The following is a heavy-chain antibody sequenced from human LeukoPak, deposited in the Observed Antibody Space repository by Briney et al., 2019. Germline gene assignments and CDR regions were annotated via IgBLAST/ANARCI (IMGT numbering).Heavy chain of an antibody. CDR3: ARPDLLGPTAGQWFHP. Sequence: SETLSLTCIVSGDSISGKYWSWIRRPAGKGLEWLGRIYSSGTTDYSPSLMSRVTMSLDTSKNHTSLRLRSVTAADTAVYYCARPDLLGPTAGQWFHPWG. CDR2: IYSSGTT. J-gene: IGHJ5*02. D-gene: IGHD2-21*02. V-gene: IGHV4-4*07. CDR1: GDSISGKY.